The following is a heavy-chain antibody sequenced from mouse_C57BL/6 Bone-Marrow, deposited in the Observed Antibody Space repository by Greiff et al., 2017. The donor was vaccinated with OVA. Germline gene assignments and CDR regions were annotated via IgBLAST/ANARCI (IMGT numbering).Heavy chain of an antibody. CDR1: GYTFTSYG. V-gene: IGHV1-81*01. CDR2: IYPRSGNT. J-gene: IGHJ3*01. CDR3: ARRVYYGSSYEFAY. D-gene: IGHD1-1*01. Sequence: QVQLQQSGAELARPGASVKLSCKASGYTFTSYGISWVKQRTGQGLEWIGEIYPRSGNTYYNEKFKGKATLTADKSSSTAYMELRRLTSEDSAVYFCARRVYYGSSYEFAYWGQGTLVTVSA.